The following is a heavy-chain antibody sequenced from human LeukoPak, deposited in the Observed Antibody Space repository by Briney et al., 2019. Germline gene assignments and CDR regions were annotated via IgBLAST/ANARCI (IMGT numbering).Heavy chain of an antibody. J-gene: IGHJ6*03. D-gene: IGHD5-24*01. Sequence: ASVKVSCKASGYTFTSYYMHWVRQAPGQGLEWMGIINPSGGSTSYAQKFQGRVTMTRDMSTSTVYMELSSLRSEDTAVYYCARDPGLERGYYYYMDVWGKGTTVTVSS. CDR3: ARDPGLERGYYYYMDV. V-gene: IGHV1-46*01. CDR1: GYTFTSYY. CDR2: INPSGGST.